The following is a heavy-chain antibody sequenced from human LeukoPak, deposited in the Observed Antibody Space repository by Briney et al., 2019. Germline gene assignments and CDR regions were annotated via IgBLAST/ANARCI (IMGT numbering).Heavy chain of an antibody. CDR1: GFTFSSYA. Sequence: GGSLRLSCAASGFTFSSYAMSWVRQAPGKGLEWVSGISGSAGSTYYADSVKGRFTISRDNSKNTLYLQMNSLRAEDTAVYYCAKEVFSSGWYNGYFDSWGQGTLVTVSS. J-gene: IGHJ4*02. D-gene: IGHD6-19*01. CDR2: ISGSAGST. CDR3: AKEVFSSGWYNGYFDS. V-gene: IGHV3-23*01.